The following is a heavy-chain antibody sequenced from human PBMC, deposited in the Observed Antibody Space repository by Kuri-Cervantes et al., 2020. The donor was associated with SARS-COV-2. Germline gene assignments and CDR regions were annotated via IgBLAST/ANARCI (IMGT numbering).Heavy chain of an antibody. CDR3: ARGVGAAVAGTLITIYYYYGMDV. CDR2: INHSGST. J-gene: IGHJ6*02. D-gene: IGHD6-19*01. Sequence: ESLKISCAVSGGSFSGYYWSWIRQPPGKGLEWIGEINHSGSTNYNPSLKSRVTISVETSKNQFSLKLSSVTDADTAVYYCARGVGAAVAGTLITIYYYYGMDVWGQGTTVTVSS. CDR1: GGSFSGYY. V-gene: IGHV4-34*01.